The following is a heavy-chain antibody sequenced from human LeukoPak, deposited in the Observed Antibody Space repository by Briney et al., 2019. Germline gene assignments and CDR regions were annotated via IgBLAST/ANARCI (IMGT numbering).Heavy chain of an antibody. D-gene: IGHD3-3*01. CDR1: GFTLSSYG. V-gene: IGHV3-30*02. CDR3: AKSWSIFGVAPIYFQH. Sequence: GGSLRLSCAASGFTLSSYGMHWVRQAPGKGGEWGAFIRYDGSNKYYADSVKGRFTISRDNSKNTLYLQMNSLRAEDTAVYYCAKSWSIFGVAPIYFQHWGQGTLVTVSS. J-gene: IGHJ1*01. CDR2: IRYDGSNK.